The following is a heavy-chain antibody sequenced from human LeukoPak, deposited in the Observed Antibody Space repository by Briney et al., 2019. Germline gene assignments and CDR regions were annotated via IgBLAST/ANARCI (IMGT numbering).Heavy chain of an antibody. CDR1: GSSFSNYA. CDR2: IYYSGGDT. Sequence: GGSLRLSCAAPGSSFSNYAMSWVRQTPGKGLEWVSTIYYSGGDTYSADSVKGRFTISRDNSRNMVYLQMNSLRAEDTAVYYCAKDHGAAVVPRRFDYWGRGTMVIVSS. D-gene: IGHD2-21*01. CDR3: AKDHGAAVVPRRFDY. J-gene: IGHJ4*02. V-gene: IGHV3-23*01.